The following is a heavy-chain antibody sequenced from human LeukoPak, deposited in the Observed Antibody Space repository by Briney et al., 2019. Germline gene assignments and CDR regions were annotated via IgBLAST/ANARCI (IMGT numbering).Heavy chain of an antibody. D-gene: IGHD3-10*01. CDR2: INAGNGNT. CDR1: GYTFTSYA. CDR3: ARGRYYYGSGSYNYFFDY. Sequence: ASVTVSCKASGYTFTSYAMHWVRQAPGQRLEWMGWINAGNGNTKYSQKFQGRVTITRDTSASTAYMELSSLRSEDTAVYYCARGRYYYGSGSYNYFFDYWGQGTLVTVSS. J-gene: IGHJ4*02. V-gene: IGHV1-3*01.